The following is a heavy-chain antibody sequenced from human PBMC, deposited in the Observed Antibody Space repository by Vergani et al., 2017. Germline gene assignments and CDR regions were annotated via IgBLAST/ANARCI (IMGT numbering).Heavy chain of an antibody. CDR2: INHSGST. D-gene: IGHD5-24*01. CDR3: ARVPRWLQLRYFDY. CDR1: GGSFSGYY. Sequence: QVQLQQWGAGLLKPSETLSLTCAVYGGSFSGYYWSWIRQPPGKGLEWIGEINHSGSTNYNPSLKSRVTISVDTSKNQFSPKLSSVTAADTAVYYCARVPRWLQLRYFDYWGQGTLVTVSS. V-gene: IGHV4-34*01. J-gene: IGHJ4*02.